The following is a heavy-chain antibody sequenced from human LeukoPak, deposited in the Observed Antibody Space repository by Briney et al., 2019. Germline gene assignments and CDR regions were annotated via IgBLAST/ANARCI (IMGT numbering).Heavy chain of an antibody. CDR1: GFTFSYYG. J-gene: IGHJ5*02. CDR3: AKDLMRDRWFGES. V-gene: IGHV3-30*02. D-gene: IGHD3-10*01. Sequence: GGTLRLSCAASGFTFSYYGMHWVRQAPGKGLQWVAFVRYDGNDKFYADSVKGRFTISRDTSRNTLYLQMNSLRTDDTAVYYCAKDLMRDRWFGESWGQGTLVTVSS. CDR2: VRYDGNDK.